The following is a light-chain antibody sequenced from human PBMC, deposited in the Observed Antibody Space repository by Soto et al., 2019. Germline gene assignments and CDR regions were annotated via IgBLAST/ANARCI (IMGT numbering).Light chain of an antibody. V-gene: IGLV2-14*03. J-gene: IGLJ1*01. CDR3: TSYTSSSTV. CDR2: DVS. Sequence: QSALTQPASVSGSPGQSITISCTGISSDVGGNNYVSWYQHHPGKAPKLMIYDVSNRPSGVSNRFSGSKSGNTASLTISGLQAEDEADYYCTSYTSSSTVFGSGTKLTVL. CDR1: SSDVGGNNY.